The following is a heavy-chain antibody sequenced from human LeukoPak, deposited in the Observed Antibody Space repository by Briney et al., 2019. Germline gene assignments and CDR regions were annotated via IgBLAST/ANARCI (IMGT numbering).Heavy chain of an antibody. D-gene: IGHD4-17*01. CDR3: ARSYGDYGTLGFDY. Sequence: GGSLRLSCAASGFTFSGYWMSWVRQAPGKGLEWVAKIKQDGSEKYYVDSVKGRFTISRDNAKNSLYLQMNSLRAEDTAVYYCARSYGDYGTLGFDYWGQGTLVTVSS. CDR1: GFTFSGYW. J-gene: IGHJ4*02. CDR2: IKQDGSEK. V-gene: IGHV3-7*01.